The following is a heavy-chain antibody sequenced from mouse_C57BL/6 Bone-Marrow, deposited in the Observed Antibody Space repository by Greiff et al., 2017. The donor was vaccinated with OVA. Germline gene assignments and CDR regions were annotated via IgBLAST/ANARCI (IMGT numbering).Heavy chain of an antibody. D-gene: IGHD1-3*01. CDR3: ASPLGDYFDY. CDR2: IYPRDGST. V-gene: IGHV1-85*01. CDR1: GYTFTSYD. Sequence: VQLQQSGPELVKPGASVKLSCKASGYTFTSYDINWVKQRPGQGLEWIGRIYPRDGSTKYNEKFKGKATLTVDTSSSTAYMGLHSLTSEDSAVYFCASPLGDYFDYWGQGTTLTVSS. J-gene: IGHJ2*01.